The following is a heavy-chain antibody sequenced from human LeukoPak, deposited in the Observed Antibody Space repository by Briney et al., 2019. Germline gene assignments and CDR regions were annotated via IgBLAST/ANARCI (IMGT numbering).Heavy chain of an antibody. CDR1: GFTFSGHG. CDR3: AKDWRSSITMVRGVMDV. J-gene: IGHJ6*02. D-gene: IGHD3-10*01. V-gene: IGHV3-30*18. Sequence: PGGSLRLSCVASGFTFSGHGMHWVRQAPGKGLEWVAGISYDGGNKYYADSVKGRFTISRDNSMNTLYLQMNSLRAEDTAVYYCAKDWRSSITMVRGVMDVWGQGTTVTVSS. CDR2: ISYDGGNK.